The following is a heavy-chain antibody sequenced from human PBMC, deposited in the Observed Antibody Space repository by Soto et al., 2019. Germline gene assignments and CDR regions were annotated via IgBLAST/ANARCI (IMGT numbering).Heavy chain of an antibody. CDR3: ASPLPRGSGSYYGGRYYGMDV. Sequence: TSETLSLTCAVYGGSFSGYYWSWIRQPPGKGLEWIGEINHSGSTNYNPSLKSRVTISVDTSKNQFSLKLSSVTAADTAVYYCASPLPRGSGSYYGGRYYGMDVWGQGTTVTVSS. V-gene: IGHV4-34*01. J-gene: IGHJ6*02. CDR1: GGSFSGYY. CDR2: INHSGST. D-gene: IGHD1-26*01.